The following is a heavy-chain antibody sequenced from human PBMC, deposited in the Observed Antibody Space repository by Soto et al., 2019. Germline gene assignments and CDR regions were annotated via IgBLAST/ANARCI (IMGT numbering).Heavy chain of an antibody. D-gene: IGHD6-6*01. J-gene: IGHJ4*02. Sequence: PGGSLRLSCAASGFTFSGSAMHWVRQASGKGLEWVGRIRSKANSYATAYAASVKGRFTISRDDSKNTAYLQMNSLKTGDTAVYYCTRHFSMKSIAARPLFDYWGQGTLVTSPQ. CDR1: GFTFSGSA. CDR3: TRHFSMKSIAARPLFDY. CDR2: IRSKANSYAT. V-gene: IGHV3-73*01.